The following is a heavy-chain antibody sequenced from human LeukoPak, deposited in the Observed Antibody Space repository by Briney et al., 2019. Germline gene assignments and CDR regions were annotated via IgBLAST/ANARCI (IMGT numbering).Heavy chain of an antibody. Sequence: ASVKVSCKASGGTFSSYTISWVRQAPGQGLEWMGRIIPILGIANYAQKFQGRVTITADKSTSTAYMELSSLRSEDTAVYYCARDRQYGSSWYELGAFDIWGQGTVVTVSS. CDR3: ARDRQYGSSWYELGAFDI. CDR2: IIPILGIA. CDR1: GGTFSSYT. V-gene: IGHV1-69*04. J-gene: IGHJ3*02. D-gene: IGHD6-13*01.